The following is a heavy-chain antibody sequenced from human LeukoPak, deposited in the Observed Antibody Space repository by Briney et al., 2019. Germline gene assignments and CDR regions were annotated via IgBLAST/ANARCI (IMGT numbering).Heavy chain of an antibody. V-gene: IGHV3-23*01. Sequence: PGGSLRLSCAASGFTFSSYAMSWVRQAPGKGLEWVSAISGSGGSTYYADSVKGRFTISRDNSKNTLYLQMNSLRAKDTAVYYCAKDSTIYDAFDIWGQGTMVTVSS. CDR1: GFTFSSYA. CDR2: ISGSGGST. CDR3: AKDSTIYDAFDI. J-gene: IGHJ3*02. D-gene: IGHD5/OR15-5a*01.